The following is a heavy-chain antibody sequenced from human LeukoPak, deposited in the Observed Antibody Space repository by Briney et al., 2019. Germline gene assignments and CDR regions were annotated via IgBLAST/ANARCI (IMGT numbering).Heavy chain of an antibody. CDR1: GFTFSDYY. Sequence: GGSLRISCAASGFTFSDYYMSWIRQAPGKGLEWVSYISSSGSTIYYADSVKGRFTISRDNAKNSLYLQMNSLRAEDTAVYYCARDEGILAYSNYGFDYWGQGTLVTVSS. CDR2: ISSSGSTI. CDR3: ARDEGILAYSNYGFDY. D-gene: IGHD4-11*01. V-gene: IGHV3-11*01. J-gene: IGHJ4*02.